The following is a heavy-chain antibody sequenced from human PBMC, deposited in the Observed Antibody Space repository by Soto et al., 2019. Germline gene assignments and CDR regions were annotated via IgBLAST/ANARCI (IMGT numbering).Heavy chain of an antibody. J-gene: IGHJ4*02. D-gene: IGHD3-10*01. Sequence: EVQLVESGGGLVKPGGSLRLSCAASGFSFSSYSMNWVRQAPGKGLEWVSSISGSDSYMYYTDSVKGRFTISRDNAKTSLYLQMNSLRAEDTAVYYWARDPMEGDSWGQGTLVTVSS. V-gene: IGHV3-21*01. CDR1: GFSFSSYS. CDR3: ARDPMEGDS. CDR2: ISGSDSYM.